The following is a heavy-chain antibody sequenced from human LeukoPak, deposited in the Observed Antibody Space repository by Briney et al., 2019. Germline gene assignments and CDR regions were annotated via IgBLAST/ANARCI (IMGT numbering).Heavy chain of an antibody. CDR1: GFTLSNYA. V-gene: IGHV3-23*01. CDR2: ISGSGLRT. D-gene: IGHD6-19*01. CDR3: AKDSAASGWSGGFDY. J-gene: IGHJ4*02. Sequence: GGSLRLSCAASGFTLSNYAMIWVRQAPGKGLEWVSSISGSGLRTNYTDSVKGRFTISRDHSKNTLYLQMNTLRAEDTAVYYCAKDSAASGWSGGFDYWGQGTLVTVSS.